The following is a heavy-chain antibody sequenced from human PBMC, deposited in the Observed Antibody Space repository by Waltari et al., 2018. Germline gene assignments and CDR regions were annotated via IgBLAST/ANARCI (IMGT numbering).Heavy chain of an antibody. V-gene: IGHV5-51*01. Sequence: EVQLVQSGAEIRKPGESLKISCKASGYTFTSYWIAWVRQMPGKGLEWMGASYPGDSDTRYSPSFQGKVSCAADKSSTTAYLQWSSLKASDTAMYYCARCRAATGSSAFDSWGQGTLITVSS. D-gene: IGHD6-13*01. J-gene: IGHJ4*02. CDR3: ARCRAATGSSAFDS. CDR1: GYTFTSYW. CDR2: SYPGDSDT.